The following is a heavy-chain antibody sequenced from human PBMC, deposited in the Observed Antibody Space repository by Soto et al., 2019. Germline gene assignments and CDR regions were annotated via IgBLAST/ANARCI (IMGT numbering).Heavy chain of an antibody. CDR3: AAVAGTRPYYFDY. CDR1: GFTFRRND. V-gene: IGHV3-30*03. D-gene: IGHD6-19*01. CDR2: ISYDGSNK. J-gene: IGHJ4*02. Sequence: GGSLRLSCAPSGFTFRRNDMDWVRQAPGKGLEWVAVISYDGSNKYYADSVKGRFTISRDNSKNTLYLQMNSLRAEDTAVYYCAAVAGTRPYYFDYWGQGTLVTVSS.